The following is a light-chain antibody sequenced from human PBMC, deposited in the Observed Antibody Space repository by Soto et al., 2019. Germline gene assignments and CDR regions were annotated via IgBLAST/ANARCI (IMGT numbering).Light chain of an antibody. CDR2: DDD. Sequence: QSVLTQPPSVSAAPGQRVTISCSGSKPNIGDNYVSWYQQLPGTAPKVLIYDDDKRSSWIPDRFSGSKSGTSATLAITGLQTGDEADYFCASWDSALRGVLFGGGTKVTVL. CDR1: KPNIGDNY. J-gene: IGLJ2*01. V-gene: IGLV1-51*01. CDR3: ASWDSALRGVL.